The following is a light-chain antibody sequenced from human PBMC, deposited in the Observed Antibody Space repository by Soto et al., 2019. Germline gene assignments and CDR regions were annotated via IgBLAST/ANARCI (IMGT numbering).Light chain of an antibody. Sequence: QSVLTQPPSVSGAPGLMVTISCTGSNSNIGAGYDVHWYQQFPGTAPKLLIYFNSNRPSGVPDRFSGSTSGTSASLAITGLQAEDEADYYCQSYDSSLSGYVFGAGTKVTVL. CDR3: QSYDSSLSGYV. J-gene: IGLJ1*01. CDR1: NSNIGAGYD. CDR2: FNS. V-gene: IGLV1-40*01.